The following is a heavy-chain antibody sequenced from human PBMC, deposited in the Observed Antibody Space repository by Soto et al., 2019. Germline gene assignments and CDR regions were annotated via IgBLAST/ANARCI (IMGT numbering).Heavy chain of an antibody. CDR1: GFTFSSYS. Sequence: PGGSLRLSCAASGFTFSSYSMNWVRQAPGKGLEWVSSISSSSSYIYYADSVKGRFTISRDNAKNSLYQQMNSLRAEDMAVYYCARDTVTTKYYFDYWGQGTLVTVSS. D-gene: IGHD4-17*01. V-gene: IGHV3-21*01. CDR2: ISSSSSYI. J-gene: IGHJ4*02. CDR3: ARDTVTTKYYFDY.